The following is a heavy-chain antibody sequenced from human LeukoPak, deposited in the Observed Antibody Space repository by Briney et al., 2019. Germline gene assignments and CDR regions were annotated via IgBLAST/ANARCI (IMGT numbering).Heavy chain of an antibody. D-gene: IGHD3-22*01. Sequence: SETLSLTCTVSGDSISSYYWSWIRQPPEKGLEWIGYIYYSGSTNYSPSLKSRVTISVDTSKNQFSLKLSSVTAADTAVYYCARSERIIMILGGAFDIWGQGTVVTVSS. J-gene: IGHJ3*02. CDR3: ARSERIIMILGGAFDI. CDR2: IYYSGST. V-gene: IGHV4-59*08. CDR1: GDSISSYY.